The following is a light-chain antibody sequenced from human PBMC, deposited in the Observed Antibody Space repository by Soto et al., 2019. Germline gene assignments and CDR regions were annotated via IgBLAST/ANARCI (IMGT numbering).Light chain of an antibody. CDR1: QSLSSTK. V-gene: IGKV3-11*01. J-gene: IGKJ1*01. CDR3: HQRQSWPRT. Sequence: EIVLTQSPGTLSLSPGESATVSCRPSQSLSSTKLAWYQQKPGQAPRVLLYGASNRATGIPARFSGSGSGTDFTLTINSLAPEDFAIYYCHQRQSWPRTFGQGTKVDIK. CDR2: GAS.